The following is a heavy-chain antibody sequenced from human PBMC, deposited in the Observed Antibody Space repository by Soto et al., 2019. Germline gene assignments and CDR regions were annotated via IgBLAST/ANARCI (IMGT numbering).Heavy chain of an antibody. V-gene: IGHV4-59*08. CDR2: IYYSGGT. Sequence: QVQLQESGPGLVKPSETLSLTCTVSGGSISRYYWSWIRQPPGKGLEWIGYIYYSGGTNYNPSLKSRGTISVDKSNTLLPQKPSSVRAADTDVYLCARRCGGTLDYWGQGPLVTVSS. J-gene: IGHJ4*02. CDR1: GGSISRYY. CDR3: ARRCGGTLDY. D-gene: IGHD2-15*01.